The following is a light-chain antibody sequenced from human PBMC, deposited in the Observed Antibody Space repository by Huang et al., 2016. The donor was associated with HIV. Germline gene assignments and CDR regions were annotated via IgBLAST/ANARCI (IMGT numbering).Light chain of an antibody. CDR3: HQYNNWYPYT. V-gene: IGKV3-15*01. Sequence: EVVMTQSPATLSVSPGERVTLSCRASQSVSSNLAWYQQKPGQPPRLLISGTSTRATGIPARFSGSGSGTEFTLTISSLQSEDFAVYYCHQYNNWYPYTFGQGTKLEIK. J-gene: IGKJ2*01. CDR2: GTS. CDR1: QSVSSN.